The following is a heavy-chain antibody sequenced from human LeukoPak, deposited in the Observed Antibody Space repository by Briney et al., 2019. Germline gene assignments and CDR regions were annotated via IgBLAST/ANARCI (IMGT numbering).Heavy chain of an antibody. V-gene: IGHV3-30-3*01. CDR1: GFTFTTYI. Sequence: GGSLRLSCVVSGFTFTTYIMHWVRQAPGKGLEWVAVISDDGTNKYYADSVKGRFTISRDNSKNTFYLHLNSLRVEDTAVYYCARDGLSSWYLGDFDYWGQGTLVTVSS. D-gene: IGHD6-13*01. CDR2: ISDDGTNK. J-gene: IGHJ4*02. CDR3: ARDGLSSWYLGDFDY.